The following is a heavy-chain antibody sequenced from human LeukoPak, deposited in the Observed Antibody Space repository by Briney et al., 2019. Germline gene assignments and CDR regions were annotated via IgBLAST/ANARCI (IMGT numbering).Heavy chain of an antibody. CDR1: GYSISSAYY. V-gene: IGHV4-38-2*02. CDR2: FHYSGST. Sequence: PSETLSLTCTVSGYSISSAYYWGWIRQSPGKGLEWIGSFHYSGSTSYNPSLKSRVTISVDKSKNQFSLKLSSVTAADTAVYYCARGLGYCSGGSCYPVGIFDYWGQGTLVTVSS. J-gene: IGHJ4*02. CDR3: ARGLGYCSGGSCYPVGIFDY. D-gene: IGHD2-15*01.